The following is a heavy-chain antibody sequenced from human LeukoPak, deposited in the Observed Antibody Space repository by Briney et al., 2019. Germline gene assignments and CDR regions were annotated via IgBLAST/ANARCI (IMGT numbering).Heavy chain of an antibody. CDR2: TSSDGVKT. CDR3: AKGGGYDVYFDY. CDR1: GFTFTTCG. J-gene: IGHJ4*02. Sequence: GTSLRLSCATSGFTFTTCGVHWVRQAPGKGLEWVALTSSDGVKTYYADSVKGRFTISRDRYKDTLYLQMSRLRADDTAVYYCAKGGGYDVYFDYWGQGTLVTVSS. D-gene: IGHD5-12*01. V-gene: IGHV3-30*04.